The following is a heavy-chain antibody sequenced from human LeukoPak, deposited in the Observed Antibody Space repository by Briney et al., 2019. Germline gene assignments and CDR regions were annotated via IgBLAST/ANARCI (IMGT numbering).Heavy chain of an antibody. CDR2: IYYRGST. Sequence: PSETLSLTCTVSGGSISSSSYYWGWIRQPPGKGLEWIGNIYYRGSTYYNPSLKSRITISVDTSKNQFSLKLSSVTAADKAVYYCARDYGDYSCDYWGQGTLVTVSS. CDR1: GGSISSSSYY. D-gene: IGHD4-17*01. J-gene: IGHJ4*02. V-gene: IGHV4-39*02. CDR3: ARDYGDYSCDY.